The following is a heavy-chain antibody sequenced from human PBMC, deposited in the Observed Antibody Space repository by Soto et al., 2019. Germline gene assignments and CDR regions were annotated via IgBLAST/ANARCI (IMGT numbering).Heavy chain of an antibody. Sequence: PSDTLSLTCAVSGGSISISNWWSWFRQPPGKGQEWIGDIYHSGSTKYNPSLKSRGTISVEKTTNQFSLKLSSVTAADTAVYYCARIAVAGTYFDYWGQG. CDR2: IYHSGST. CDR1: GGSISISNW. V-gene: IGHV4-4*02. D-gene: IGHD6-19*01. CDR3: ARIAVAGTYFDY. J-gene: IGHJ4*02.